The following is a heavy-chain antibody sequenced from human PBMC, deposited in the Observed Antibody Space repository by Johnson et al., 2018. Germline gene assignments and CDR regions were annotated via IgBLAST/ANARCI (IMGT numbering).Heavy chain of an antibody. Sequence: VQLVESGGGLAQPGGSLRLSCTGTGFTFSDYYMNWVRQAPGKGLEWVAVISYHGTTKYYADSGKGRFTIPRANSKNTLYLQMNRLRCEDTAVHYCAKRRGTPFTLFDAFDVWGQGTMVTVSS. CDR3: AKRRGTPFTLFDAFDV. V-gene: IGHV3-30*18. CDR1: GFTFSDYY. CDR2: ISYHGTTK. J-gene: IGHJ3*01. D-gene: IGHD3-16*01.